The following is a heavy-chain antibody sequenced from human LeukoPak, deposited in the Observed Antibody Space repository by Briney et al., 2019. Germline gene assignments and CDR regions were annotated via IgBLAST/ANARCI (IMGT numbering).Heavy chain of an antibody. CDR1: GFTFSSYA. Sequence: GGSLRLSCVASGFTFSSYAMSWVRQAPGKGLEWVSAISGSGGSTYYADSVKGRFTISRDNSKNTLYLQMNSLRAEDTAVYYCAKDPYDFWSGTFYFDYWGQGTLVTVSS. CDR2: ISGSGGST. J-gene: IGHJ4*02. CDR3: AKDPYDFWSGTFYFDY. V-gene: IGHV3-23*01. D-gene: IGHD3-3*01.